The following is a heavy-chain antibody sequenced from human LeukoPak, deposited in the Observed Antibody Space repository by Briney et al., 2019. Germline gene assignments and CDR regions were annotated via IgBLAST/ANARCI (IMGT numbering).Heavy chain of an antibody. Sequence: GGSLRLSCAASGFSFTNYGMHWVRPAPGKGLEWVAVICYDGSNKYYADSVKGRFTISRDNSKNTLYVQMSSLRAEDTAVYYCARSNNGGWGYCDYWGQGALVTVSS. CDR3: ARSNNGGWGYCDY. V-gene: IGHV3-33*01. D-gene: IGHD3-16*01. CDR2: ICYDGSNK. CDR1: GFSFTNYG. J-gene: IGHJ4*02.